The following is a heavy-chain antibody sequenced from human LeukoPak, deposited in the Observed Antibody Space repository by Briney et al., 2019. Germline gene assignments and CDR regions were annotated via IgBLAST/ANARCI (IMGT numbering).Heavy chain of an antibody. Sequence: LSGGSLRLSCGASGFTFSTYWMSWVRQAPGKGLEWVANTKKDGSEKYYVDSVKGRFTISRDNAKNSLYLQMNSLRVEDTAVYYCVREGYFVFDFWGQGALVTVSS. CDR1: GFTFSTYW. CDR3: VREGYFVFDF. V-gene: IGHV3-7*01. J-gene: IGHJ4*02. D-gene: IGHD2-21*01. CDR2: TKKDGSEK.